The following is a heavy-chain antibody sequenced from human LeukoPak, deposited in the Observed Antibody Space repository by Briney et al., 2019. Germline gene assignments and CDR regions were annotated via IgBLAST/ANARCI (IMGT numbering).Heavy chain of an antibody. CDR2: MNPISGNT. J-gene: IGHJ4*02. Sequence: HWASVKVSCKASGYTFSNNDINWVRQATGQGLEWMGWMNPISGNTGFAQKFQGRVTITADKSTSTAYMELSSLRSEDTAVYYCARDLTDGQQLVGNFDYWGQGTLVTVSS. CDR1: GYTFSNND. V-gene: IGHV1-8*03. D-gene: IGHD6-13*01. CDR3: ARDLTDGQQLVGNFDY.